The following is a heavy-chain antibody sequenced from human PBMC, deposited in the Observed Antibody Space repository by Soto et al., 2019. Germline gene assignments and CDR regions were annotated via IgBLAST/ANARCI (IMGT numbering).Heavy chain of an antibody. CDR1: GDTLAAYS. J-gene: IGHJ5*02. Sequence: ASVKFSCKASGDTLAAYSMHWVRQAPGQGLEWMGWISTYNGNTNYAQKVQGRLTMTTDTSTSTAYMELRSLTSDDTAVYYCARAFCSRSSCDNWFDPWGQGTLVTVSS. CDR2: ISTYNGNT. D-gene: IGHD2-2*01. CDR3: ARAFCSRSSCDNWFDP. V-gene: IGHV1-18*04.